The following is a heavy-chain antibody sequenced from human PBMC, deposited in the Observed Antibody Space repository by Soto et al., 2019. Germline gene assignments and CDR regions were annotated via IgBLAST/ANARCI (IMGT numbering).Heavy chain of an antibody. V-gene: IGHV3-74*01. D-gene: IGHD6-13*01. CDR3: ARDYSRSWAAEH. J-gene: IGHJ4*02. Sequence: EVQLVESGGGLVQPGGSLRLSCAASGFTFSTYWMHWVRQAPGKGLVWVSRINNDGSSTSYADSVKGRFTTSRDNAKNTLYLQMNSLRAEDTAVYYCARDYSRSWAAEHWGQGTLVTVSS. CDR1: GFTFSTYW. CDR2: INNDGSST.